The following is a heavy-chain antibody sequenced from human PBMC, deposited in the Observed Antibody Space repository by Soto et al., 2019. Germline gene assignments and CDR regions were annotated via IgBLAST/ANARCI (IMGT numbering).Heavy chain of an antibody. D-gene: IGHD3-10*01. V-gene: IGHV3-23*01. Sequence: EVQLLESGGRLVQPGGSLRLSCAASGFMFSSYAMSWVRQAPGKGLEWVAGISISGDNTYYADSVKGRFTISRDNSKNTLYLQMISLRAEDTAVYYCADGGEWAFNFEYWGQGTLVTVSS. J-gene: IGHJ4*02. CDR3: ADGGEWAFNFEY. CDR2: ISISGDNT. CDR1: GFMFSSYA.